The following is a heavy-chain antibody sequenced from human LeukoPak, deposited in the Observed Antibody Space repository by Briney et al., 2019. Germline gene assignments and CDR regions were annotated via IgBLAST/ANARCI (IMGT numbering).Heavy chain of an antibody. CDR1: GGSISGSSYY. D-gene: IGHD6-13*01. V-gene: IGHV4-39*01. Sequence: SETLSLTCNVSGGSISGSSYYWAWIRQPPGKGLEWIGSIYYSGSTYYNPSLKSRLTISVDTSKNQFSLKLNSVTAADTAVYYCASKDSSWYYFDSWGQGSLGTVSS. J-gene: IGHJ4*02. CDR2: IYYSGST. CDR3: ASKDSSWYYFDS.